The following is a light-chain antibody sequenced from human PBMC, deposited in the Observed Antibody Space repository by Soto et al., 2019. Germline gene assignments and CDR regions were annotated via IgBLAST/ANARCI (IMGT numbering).Light chain of an antibody. V-gene: IGKV3-15*01. J-gene: IGKJ5*01. CDR3: QQYNNWPRT. CDR2: GAS. Sequence: EIVMTQSPATLSVSPGERATLSCRASQSVRSNLARYQQKPGQAPRLLIYGASTRATGIPARFSGSGSGTEFTLTISSLQSEDFAVYYCQQYNNWPRTFGQGTRLEI. CDR1: QSVRSN.